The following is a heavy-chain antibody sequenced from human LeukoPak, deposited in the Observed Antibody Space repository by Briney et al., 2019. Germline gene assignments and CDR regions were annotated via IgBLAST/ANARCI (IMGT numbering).Heavy chain of an antibody. D-gene: IGHD1-26*01. CDR3: ARDWYSGNSDYFDY. CDR1: GYTFTSYD. CDR2: MNPNSGNT. V-gene: IGHV1-8*01. J-gene: IGHJ4*02. Sequence: GASVKVSCKASGYTFTSYDINWVRQATGQGLEWMGWMNPNSGNTGYAQKFQGRVTMTRNTSISTAYMELSSLRSEDTAVYYCARDWYSGNSDYFDYWGQGTLVTVSS.